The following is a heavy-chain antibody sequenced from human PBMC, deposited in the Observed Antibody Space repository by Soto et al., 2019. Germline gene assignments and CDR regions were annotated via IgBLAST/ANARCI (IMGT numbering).Heavy chain of an antibody. CDR2: IIPILGIA. J-gene: IGHJ4*02. Sequence: ASVKVSCKASGGTFSSYTISWVRQAPGQGLEWMGRIIPILGIANYAQKFQGRVTITADKSTSTAYMELSSLRSEDTAVYYCATGPSIPTSATNFDYWRQGTLDTVSS. CDR3: ATGPSIPTSATNFDY. CDR1: GGTFSSYT. D-gene: IGHD2-21*01. V-gene: IGHV1-69*02.